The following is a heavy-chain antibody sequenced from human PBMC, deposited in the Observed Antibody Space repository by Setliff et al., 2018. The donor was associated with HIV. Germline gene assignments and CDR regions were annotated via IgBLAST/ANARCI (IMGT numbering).Heavy chain of an antibody. J-gene: IGHJ4*02. V-gene: IGHV4-39*07. CDR1: GASVGTTFHY. Sequence: SETLSLTCTVSGASVGTTFHYWAWIRQPPGKGLEWIGRVYRSGTTYYNPSLKSRVTISVDMSNNQFSLKVTSVTAADTAVYYCMRGRSITIFGVAYFDFWGQGTQVTVSS. CDR2: VYRSGTT. D-gene: IGHD3-3*01. CDR3: MRGRSITIFGVAYFDF.